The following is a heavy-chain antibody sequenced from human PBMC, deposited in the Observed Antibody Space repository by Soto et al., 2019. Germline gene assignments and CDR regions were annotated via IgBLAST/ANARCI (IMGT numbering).Heavy chain of an antibody. Sequence: EVQLLESGGGLVQPGGSLRLSCAASGFIFTNYALSWVRQAPGKGLEWVAGVSGSGDSSYYADSVKARFTVSRDNSRSTLYLQMSSLRAEDSAIYFCAKDEDNDDYGVFDVWGQGTLVTVSS. CDR1: GFIFTNYA. CDR3: AKDEDNDDYGVFDV. D-gene: IGHD4-17*01. CDR2: VSGSGDSS. V-gene: IGHV3-23*01. J-gene: IGHJ3*01.